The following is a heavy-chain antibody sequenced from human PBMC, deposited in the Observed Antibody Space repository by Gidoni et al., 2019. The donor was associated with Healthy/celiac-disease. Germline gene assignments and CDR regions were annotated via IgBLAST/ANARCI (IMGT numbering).Heavy chain of an antibody. Sequence: EVQLLQSGAAVNTPGESPQLSSKGSGYSFTSSWIGWVRQMPGKGLEWIGINDPGDSDTRYSPYFQGQVTISADKSISTAYLQWSSLKASDTAMYYCGRTPWLGNNWFDPWDQGTLVTVSS. CDR2: NDPGDSDT. CDR3: GRTPWLGNNWFDP. D-gene: IGHD6-19*01. J-gene: IGHJ5*02. CDR1: GYSFTSSW. V-gene: IGHV5-51*01.